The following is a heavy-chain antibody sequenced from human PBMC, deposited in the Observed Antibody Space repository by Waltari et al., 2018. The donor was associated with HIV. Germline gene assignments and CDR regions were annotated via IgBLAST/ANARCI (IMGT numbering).Heavy chain of an antibody. V-gene: IGHV4-59*01. CDR2: ISYIRST. CDR3: ARGRRWLQFHGHYYFDY. Sequence: QVQLQESGPGLVQPSETMSLTSNVSSDAIKNDYWSWIRQPPGKELEGLGYISYIRSTKYGPSLKSRVTMSLVFTKNQFSLKLRSVTAADTAVYFCARGRRWLQFHGHYYFDYWGQGTLVTVSS. J-gene: IGHJ4*02. D-gene: IGHD3-10*01. CDR1: SDAIKNDY.